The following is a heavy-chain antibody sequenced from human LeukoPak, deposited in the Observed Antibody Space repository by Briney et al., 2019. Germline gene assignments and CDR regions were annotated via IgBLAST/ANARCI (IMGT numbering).Heavy chain of an antibody. J-gene: IGHJ4*02. Sequence: GGSLRLSCAASGFTFSSYAMSWVRQAPGKGLEWVSAISGSGGSTYYADSVRGRFTISRDNSKNTLYLQMNSLRAEDTAVYYCARLYDFWRKVPDYWGQGTLVTVSS. CDR2: ISGSGGST. D-gene: IGHD3-3*01. CDR1: GFTFSSYA. CDR3: ARLYDFWRKVPDY. V-gene: IGHV3-23*01.